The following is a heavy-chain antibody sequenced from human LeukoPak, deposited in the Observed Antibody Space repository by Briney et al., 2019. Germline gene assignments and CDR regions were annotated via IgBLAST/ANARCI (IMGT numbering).Heavy chain of an antibody. Sequence: GGSLRLSCAASGFTFSSYAMHWVRQAPGKGLEWVAVISYDGSNKYYADSVKGRFTISRDNSKNTLYLQMNSLRAEDTAVYYSARAGGSYYPTFDYWGQGTLVTVSS. CDR1: GFTFSSYA. CDR3: ARAGGSYYPTFDY. V-gene: IGHV3-30-3*01. J-gene: IGHJ4*02. D-gene: IGHD1-26*01. CDR2: ISYDGSNK.